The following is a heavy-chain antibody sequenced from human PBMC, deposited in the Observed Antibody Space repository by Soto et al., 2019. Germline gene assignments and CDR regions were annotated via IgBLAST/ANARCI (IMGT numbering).Heavy chain of an antibody. CDR1: GGSFSDYF. CDR2: INHSGST. CDR3: AGREFDSSSFQYYYYAVDV. Sequence: PSETLSLTCAVYGGSFSDYFWTWIRQPPGKGLEWIGEINHSGSTNFNPSLKSRVAISADTSRNQFSLRVTSVTAADTDVYYCAGREFDSSSFQYYYYAVDVWGQGTTVTVSS. V-gene: IGHV4-34*01. D-gene: IGHD6-6*01. J-gene: IGHJ6*02.